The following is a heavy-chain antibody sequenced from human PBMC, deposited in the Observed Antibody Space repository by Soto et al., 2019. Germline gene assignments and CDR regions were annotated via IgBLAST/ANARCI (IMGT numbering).Heavy chain of an antibody. CDR1: GGSISSGGYY. Sequence: PSETLSLTCTVSGGSISSGGYYWSWIRQHPGKGLEWIGYIYYSGSTYYNPSLKSRVTISVDTSKNQFSLKLSSVTAADTAVYYCARGGSITMVRGVKNDYWGQGTLVTVSS. CDR2: IYYSGST. D-gene: IGHD3-10*01. CDR3: ARGGSITMVRGVKNDY. V-gene: IGHV4-31*03. J-gene: IGHJ4*02.